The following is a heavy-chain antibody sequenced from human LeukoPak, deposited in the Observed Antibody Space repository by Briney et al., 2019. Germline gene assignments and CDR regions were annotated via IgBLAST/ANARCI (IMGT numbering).Heavy chain of an antibody. CDR3: AKISPYSSGWLGPVDY. CDR2: VRYDGSNK. Sequence: HPGGSLRLSCAASGFTFSSYGMHWVRQAPGKGLEWVAFVRYDGSNKYYADSVKGRLTISRDNSKNILYLQLNSPRPEDTAVYYCAKISPYSSGWLGPVDYWGQGTLVTVSS. J-gene: IGHJ4*02. CDR1: GFTFSSYG. V-gene: IGHV3-30*02. D-gene: IGHD6-19*01.